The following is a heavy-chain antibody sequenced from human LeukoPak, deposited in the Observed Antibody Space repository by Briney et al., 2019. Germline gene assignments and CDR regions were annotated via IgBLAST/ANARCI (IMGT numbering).Heavy chain of an antibody. V-gene: IGHV4-61*02. J-gene: IGHJ4*02. D-gene: IGHD3-22*01. CDR2: IYTSGST. CDR1: GYSISSGYY. Sequence: SETLSLTCTVSGYSISSGYYWGWIRQPAGKGLEWIGRIYTSGSTNYNPSLKSRVTISVDTSKNQFSLKLSSVTAADTAVYYCARDISRYYYDSSGWFDYWGQGTLVTVSS. CDR3: ARDISRYYYDSSGWFDY.